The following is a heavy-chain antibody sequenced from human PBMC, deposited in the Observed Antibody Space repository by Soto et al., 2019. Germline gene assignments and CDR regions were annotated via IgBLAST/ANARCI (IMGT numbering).Heavy chain of an antibody. CDR1: GDTFSSQG. J-gene: IGHJ3*02. D-gene: IGHD3-22*01. Sequence: QVQLVQSGAEVKKPGSSVKVSCKASGDTFSSQGISWVRQAPGQGLEWMGGIIPILVTPNYAQKFQGRVTLTADEFTSTAYMELSSLRPEDTAVYYCERETRPYYFDSSGYPDAFDIWGQGTMVTVSS. V-gene: IGHV1-69*01. CDR3: ERETRPYYFDSSGYPDAFDI. CDR2: IIPILVTP.